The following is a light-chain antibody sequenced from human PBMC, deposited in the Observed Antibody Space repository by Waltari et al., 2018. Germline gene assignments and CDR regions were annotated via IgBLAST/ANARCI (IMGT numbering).Light chain of an antibody. Sequence: DIVMTQSPDSLAVSLGERATINCKSSQSVFYNSTNKDYLAWYQQRPGQPPKLLISWASTREFGVPDRFSGSGSGTDFTLTISSLQAEDVAVYYCQQYYNNPLTFGGGTKVEI. V-gene: IGKV4-1*01. J-gene: IGKJ4*01. CDR3: QQYYNNPLT. CDR2: WAS. CDR1: QSVFYNSTNKDY.